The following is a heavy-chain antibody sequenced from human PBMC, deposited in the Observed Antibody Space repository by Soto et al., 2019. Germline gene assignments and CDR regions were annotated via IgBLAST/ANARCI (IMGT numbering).Heavy chain of an antibody. CDR2: ISSFNGT. CDR3: ARDLRGFCTSGNCYGDFDY. V-gene: IGHV1-18*01. D-gene: IGHD2-2*01. CDR1: GFAFSSYG. J-gene: IGHJ4*02. Sequence: QGQLVQSGAEVKKSGAAVRVSCRASGFAFSSYGINWVRQAPGQGLEWMGWISSFNGTRYAQKFQGRVTMTTDTPTTTAYLELRGLKSDDTAVYYCARDLRGFCTSGNCYGDFDYCGQGTLITVSS.